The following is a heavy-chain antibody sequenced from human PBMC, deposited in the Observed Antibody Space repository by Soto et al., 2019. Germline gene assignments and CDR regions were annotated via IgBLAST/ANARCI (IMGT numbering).Heavy chain of an antibody. CDR1: GFTFSSYW. Sequence: EVQLVESGGGLVQPGGSLRLSCAASGFTFSSYWLSWVRQAPGKGLEWVANIKQDGSEKYYVDSVKGRFTISRDNAKNSLYLQMNSLRAEDTAVYYCARVCFPGSVVVPAAHNWFDPWGQGTLVTVSS. J-gene: IGHJ5*02. CDR3: ARVCFPGSVVVPAAHNWFDP. D-gene: IGHD2-2*01. V-gene: IGHV3-7*03. CDR2: IKQDGSEK.